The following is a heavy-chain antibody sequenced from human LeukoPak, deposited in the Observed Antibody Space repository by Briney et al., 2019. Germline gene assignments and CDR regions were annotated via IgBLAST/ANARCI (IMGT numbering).Heavy chain of an antibody. CDR2: IHSGGST. CDR1: GFTVSSNY. J-gene: IGHJ3*02. Sequence: GGSLRLSCAASGFTVSSNYMSWVRQAPGKGLEWVSVIHSGGSTYYADSVKGRFTISRDNSKNTLYLQMNSLRAEDTAVYYCARGVGATQGAFDIWGQGTMVTVSS. CDR3: ARGVGATQGAFDI. V-gene: IGHV3-66*01. D-gene: IGHD1-26*01.